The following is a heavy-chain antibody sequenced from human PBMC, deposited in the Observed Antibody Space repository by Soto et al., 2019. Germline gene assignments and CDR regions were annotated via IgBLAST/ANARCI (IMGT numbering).Heavy chain of an antibody. CDR2: IKQDGSEK. CDR1: GFTFSSYW. V-gene: IGHV3-7*01. Sequence: GGSLRLSCAASGFTFSSYWMSWVRQAPGKGLEWVANIKQDGSEKYYVDSVKGRFTISRDNAKNSLYLQMNSLRAEDTAVYYCARAPDCSSTSCRNYYYYYYMDVWGKGTTVTVSS. J-gene: IGHJ6*03. D-gene: IGHD2-2*01. CDR3: ARAPDCSSTSCRNYYYYYYMDV.